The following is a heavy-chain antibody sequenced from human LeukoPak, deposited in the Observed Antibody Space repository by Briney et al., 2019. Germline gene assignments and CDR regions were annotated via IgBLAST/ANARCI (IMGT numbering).Heavy chain of an antibody. Sequence: GGSLRLSCAASGFTVSSNYMSWVRQAPGKGLEWVSVIYSGGSTFYADSVKGRFTISRDNSRNTLYLQMNSLRAEDTAVYYCARGRNYFPIDYWGQGTLVTVSS. CDR1: GFTVSSNY. V-gene: IGHV3-53*01. J-gene: IGHJ4*02. D-gene: IGHD2/OR15-2a*01. CDR2: IYSGGST. CDR3: ARGRNYFPIDY.